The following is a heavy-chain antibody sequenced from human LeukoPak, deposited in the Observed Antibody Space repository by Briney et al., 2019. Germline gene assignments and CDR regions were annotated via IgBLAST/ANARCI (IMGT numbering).Heavy chain of an antibody. V-gene: IGHV3-11*06. CDR2: ISSSSSYT. CDR1: GFTFSDYY. CDR3: ARYCSGGSCYVNWFDP. Sequence: GGSLRLSCAASGFTFSDYYMSWIRQAPGKGLEWVSYISSSSSYTNYADPVKGRFTISRDNAKNSLYLQMDSLRAEDTAVYYCARYCSGGSCYVNWFDPWGQGTLVTVSS. J-gene: IGHJ5*02. D-gene: IGHD2-15*01.